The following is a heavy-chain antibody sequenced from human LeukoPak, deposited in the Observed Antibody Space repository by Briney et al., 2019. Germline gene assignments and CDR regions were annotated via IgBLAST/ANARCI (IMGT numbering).Heavy chain of an antibody. CDR3: AREPDSSGYYYQNYYYYGMDV. CDR1: GFTFSSYS. V-gene: IGHV3-21*01. J-gene: IGHJ6*02. Sequence: GGSLRLSCAASGFTFSSYSMNWVRQAPGKGLEWVSSISSSSSYIYYADSVKGRFTISRDNAKNSLYLQMNSLRAEDTAVYYCAREPDSSGYYYQNYYYYGMDVWGQGTTVTVSS. CDR2: ISSSSSYI. D-gene: IGHD3-22*01.